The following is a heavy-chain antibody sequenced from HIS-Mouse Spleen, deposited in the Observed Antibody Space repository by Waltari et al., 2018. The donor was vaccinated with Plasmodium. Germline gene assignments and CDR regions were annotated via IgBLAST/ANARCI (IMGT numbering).Heavy chain of an antibody. CDR3: ARVLGYKAAAGTFVEYFQH. CDR2: TDPKRVGK. J-gene: IGHJ1*01. Sequence: QVQLVQSGAEVKKPGASVKVSCKASGYTFTGYYMHWVRQAPGQGLEWMGWTDPKRVGKNKEQKFQGRVTITRDTSIRTAYMERSRLGSDDTAVYYCARVLGYKAAAGTFVEYFQHWGQGTLVTVSS. CDR1: GYTFTGYY. V-gene: IGHV1-2*02. D-gene: IGHD6-13*01.